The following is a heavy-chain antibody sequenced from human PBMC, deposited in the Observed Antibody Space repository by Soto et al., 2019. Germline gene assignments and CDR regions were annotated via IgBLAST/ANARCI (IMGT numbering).Heavy chain of an antibody. CDR1: GGSISSYY. CDR2: IYYSGST. CDR3: ARDENLRYFDWFGAFDI. J-gene: IGHJ3*02. Sequence: SETLSLTCTVSGGSISSYYWSWIRQPPGKGLEWIGYIYYSGSTNYNPSLKSRVTISVDTSKNQFSLKLRSDDTAVYYCARDENLRYFDWFGAFDIWGQGTMVTVSS. V-gene: IGHV4-59*01. D-gene: IGHD3-9*01.